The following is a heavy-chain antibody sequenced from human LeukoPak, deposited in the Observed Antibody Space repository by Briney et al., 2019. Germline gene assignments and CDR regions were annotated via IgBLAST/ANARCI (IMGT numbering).Heavy chain of an antibody. CDR1: GFTFSIYA. CDR3: AKQTGGNCYSAFDS. D-gene: IGHD2-21*02. V-gene: IGHV3-23*01. J-gene: IGHJ4*02. Sequence: GGSLRLSCAASGFTFSIYAMTWVRQAPGKGLEWVSRISASASNTYSADSVKGRFTISREDSKNTLYLPMNSLGAEDTALYYCAKQTGGNCYSAFDSWGQGTLVTVSS. CDR2: ISASASNT.